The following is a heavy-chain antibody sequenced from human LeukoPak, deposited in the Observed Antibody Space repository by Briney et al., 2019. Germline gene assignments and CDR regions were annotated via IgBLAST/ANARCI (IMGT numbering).Heavy chain of an antibody. CDR3: AKDGYSSGSYYFDY. D-gene: IGHD6-19*01. V-gene: IGHV3-21*04. CDR1: GFTFSASD. Sequence: GGSLRLSCAASGFTFSASDMNWVRQTPGKGLEWVSSISSSSSYIYYADSVKGRFTISRDNSKNTLYLQMNSLRAEDTAVYYCAKDGYSSGSYYFDYWGQGTLVTVSS. CDR2: ISSSSSYI. J-gene: IGHJ4*02.